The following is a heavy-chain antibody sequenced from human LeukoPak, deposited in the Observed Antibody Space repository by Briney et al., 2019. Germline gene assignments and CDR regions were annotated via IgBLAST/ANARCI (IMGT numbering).Heavy chain of an antibody. J-gene: IGHJ4*02. Sequence: ASVKVSCEASGYTFTGYYMHRVRQAPGPGVEWLGWIHPNWGRTTYAQRFQGRFTMTRDTSISTAYMALSRLRSGDTAVYYCASGGCSGGSCCYFDYWGQGPRVTVPS. CDR3: ASGGCSGGSCCYFDY. CDR1: GYTFTGYY. CDR2: IHPNWGRT. V-gene: IGHV1-2*02. D-gene: IGHD2-15*01.